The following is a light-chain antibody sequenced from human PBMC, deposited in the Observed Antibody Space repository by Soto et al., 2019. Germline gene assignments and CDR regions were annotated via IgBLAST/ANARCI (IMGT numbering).Light chain of an antibody. CDR3: QQYDDYWT. CDR1: QRLSSW. CDR2: DTS. J-gene: IGKJ1*01. V-gene: IGKV1-5*01. Sequence: DIQMTQSPSTLSGSVGDRVTITCRASQRLSSWLAWYQHKPGQAPKLLIFDTSKLQSGVPSRFSGSGSGTEFTLTISSLQPDDFATYYCQQYDDYWTFGQGTKVDIK.